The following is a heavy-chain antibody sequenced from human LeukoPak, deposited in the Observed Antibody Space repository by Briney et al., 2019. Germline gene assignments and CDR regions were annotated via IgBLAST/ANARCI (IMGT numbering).Heavy chain of an antibody. J-gene: IGHJ4*02. CDR2: INHSGST. Sequence: SETLSLTCAVYGGSFSGYYWSWIRQPPGKGLEWIGEINHSGSTNYNPSHKSRVTISVDTSKNQFSLKLSSVTAADTAVYYCARGGPFVPEVTWSQGTLVTVSS. CDR3: ARGGPFVPEVT. D-gene: IGHD2-21*02. CDR1: GGSFSGYY. V-gene: IGHV4-34*01.